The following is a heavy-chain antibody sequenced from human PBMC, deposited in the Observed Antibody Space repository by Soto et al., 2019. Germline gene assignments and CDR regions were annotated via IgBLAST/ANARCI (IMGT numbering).Heavy chain of an antibody. J-gene: IGHJ4*02. CDR1: GYTFTNFG. D-gene: IGHD6-13*01. V-gene: IGHV1-2*04. CDR3: ARDRGREQQPLRGYYFDY. CDR2: INPNSGGT. Sequence: GASVKVSCKASGYTFTNFGISWVRQAPGQGLEWMGWINPNSGGTNYAQKFQGWVTMTRDTSISTAYMELSRLRSDDTAVYYCARDRGREQQPLRGYYFDYWGQGTLVTVSS.